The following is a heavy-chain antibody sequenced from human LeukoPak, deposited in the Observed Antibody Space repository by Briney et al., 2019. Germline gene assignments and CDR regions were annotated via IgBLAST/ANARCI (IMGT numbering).Heavy chain of an antibody. V-gene: IGHV1-2*02. J-gene: IGHJ4*02. D-gene: IGHD4-17*01. CDR3: ARIHDYGDYRAGGY. CDR2: INPNSGGT. Sequence: ASVKVSCKASGYTFTGYYMHWVRQAPGQGLEWMGWINPNSGGTNYAQKFQGRVTMTRDTSISTAYMELSRLRSDDTAVYYCARIHDYGDYRAGGYWGQGTLVTVSS. CDR1: GYTFTGYY.